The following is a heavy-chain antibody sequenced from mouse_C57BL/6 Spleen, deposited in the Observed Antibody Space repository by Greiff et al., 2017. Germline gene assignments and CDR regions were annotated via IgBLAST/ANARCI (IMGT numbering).Heavy chain of an antibody. CDR1: GYTFTSYW. D-gene: IGHD2-4*01. CDR3: ARERLYDYDGY. V-gene: IGHV1-64*01. Sequence: QVQLQQPGAELVKPGASVKLSCKASGYTFTSYWMHWVKQRPGQGLEWIGMIHPNSGSTNYNEKFKSKATLTVDKSSSTAYMQLSSLTSEDSAVYYCARERLYDYDGYWGQGTTLTVSS. J-gene: IGHJ2*01. CDR2: IHPNSGST.